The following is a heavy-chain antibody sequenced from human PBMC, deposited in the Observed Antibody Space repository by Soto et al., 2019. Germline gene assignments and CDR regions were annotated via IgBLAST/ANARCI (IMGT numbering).Heavy chain of an antibody. V-gene: IGHV3-30*03. CDR2: ISYDGNNK. CDR1: GFTFSSYG. J-gene: IGHJ6*02. Sequence: GGSLRLSCAASGFTFSSYGMHWVRQAPGKGLEWLAIISYDGNNKYYAESVRGRFTISRDDSKNTLYLQMNGLRTEDTAVYYCARDRVGGDQFYHYYYGMDVWGQGTTVTVSS. D-gene: IGHD3-16*01. CDR3: ARDRVGGDQFYHYYYGMDV.